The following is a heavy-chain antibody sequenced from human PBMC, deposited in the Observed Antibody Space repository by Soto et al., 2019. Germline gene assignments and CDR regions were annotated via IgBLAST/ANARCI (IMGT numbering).Heavy chain of an antibody. CDR3: AREWSLSVAAPGY. J-gene: IGHJ4*02. CDR1: GLGVSNNY. CDR2: INSGGNT. V-gene: IGHV3-66*01. Sequence: PGGSLRLSCAASGLGVSNNYMSWVRQAPGKGLEWVSAINSGGNTYYADSVKGRFTISRDNSKNTLNLQMNSLRAEDTAIYYCAREWSLSVAAPGYWGQGTLVTVSS. D-gene: IGHD6-19*01.